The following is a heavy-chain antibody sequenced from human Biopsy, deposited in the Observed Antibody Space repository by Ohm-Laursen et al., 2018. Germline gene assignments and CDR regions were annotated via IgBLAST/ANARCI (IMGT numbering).Heavy chain of an antibody. V-gene: IGHV3-9*01. J-gene: IGHJ6*02. D-gene: IGHD3-22*01. Sequence: SLRLSCSASGFRFDDYAMHWVRQRPGKGLEWVSGISWISRNTGYADSVKGRFTITRDNAKRSLYLQMNSLRPEDTALYYCARDRGQNYYDSTGYYNGMDVWGQGTTVTVAS. CDR1: GFRFDDYA. CDR2: ISWISRNT. CDR3: ARDRGQNYYDSTGYYNGMDV.